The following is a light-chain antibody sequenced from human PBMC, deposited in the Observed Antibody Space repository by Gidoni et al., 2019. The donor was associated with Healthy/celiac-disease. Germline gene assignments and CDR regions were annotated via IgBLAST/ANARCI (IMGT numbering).Light chain of an antibody. Sequence: DIQMTQSPSTLSASVGDRVPITCRASQSISSWLAWYQQKPGKAPKLLIYDASSLESGVPSRFSGSGSGTEFTLTISSLQPDDFATYYCQQYNSYAGTFGQGTKVEIK. CDR1: QSISSW. V-gene: IGKV1-5*01. CDR2: DAS. CDR3: QQYNSYAGT. J-gene: IGKJ1*01.